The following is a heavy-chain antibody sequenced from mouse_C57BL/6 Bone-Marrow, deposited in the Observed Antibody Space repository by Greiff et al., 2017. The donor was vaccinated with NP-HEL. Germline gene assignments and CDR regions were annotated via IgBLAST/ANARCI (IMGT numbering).Heavy chain of an antibody. J-gene: IGHJ3*01. Sequence: QVQLQQPGAELVKPGASVKLSCKASGYTFTSYWMHWVKQRPGQGLEWIGMIHPNSGSTNYNEKFNSKATLTVDKSSSTAYMQLSSLTSEDSAVYYCSRHGYPAWFAYWGQGTLVTVSA. D-gene: IGHD2-2*01. CDR2: IHPNSGST. V-gene: IGHV1-64*01. CDR1: GYTFTSYW. CDR3: SRHGYPAWFAY.